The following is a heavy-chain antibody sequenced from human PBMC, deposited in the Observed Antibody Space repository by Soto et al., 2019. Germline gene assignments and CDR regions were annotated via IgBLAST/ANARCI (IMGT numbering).Heavy chain of an antibody. CDR1: GGSISSYY. V-gene: IGHV4-59*01. CDR3: ASTGVLPTRSGWFDY. CDR2: IYYSGST. D-gene: IGHD6-19*01. J-gene: IGHJ4*02. Sequence: QVQLQESGPGLVKPSETLSLTCTVSGGSISSYYWSWIRQPPGKGLEWIGYIYYSGSTNYNPSLKSRVTISVDTSKNQFSLKLSSVTAADTAVYYCASTGVLPTRSGWFDYWGQGTLVTVSS.